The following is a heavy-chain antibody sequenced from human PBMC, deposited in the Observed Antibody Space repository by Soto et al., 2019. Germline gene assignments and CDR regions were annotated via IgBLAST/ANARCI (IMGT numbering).Heavy chain of an antibody. J-gene: IGHJ4*02. V-gene: IGHV3-23*01. CDR2: ISGSGGST. CDR3: ATERGYSRSSDIDY. CDR1: GFTFSSYA. Sequence: EVQLLASGGGLVQPGGSLRLSCAASGFTFSSYAMSWVREAPGKGLEWVSAISGSGGSTYYADSGKGRCPISRDNSKNTLYLQMNSLRAEDTAVYYCATERGYSRSSDIDYWGQGTLVTVSS. D-gene: IGHD6-6*01.